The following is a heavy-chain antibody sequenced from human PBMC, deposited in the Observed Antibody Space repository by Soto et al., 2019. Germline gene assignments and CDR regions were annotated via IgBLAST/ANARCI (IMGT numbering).Heavy chain of an antibody. Sequence: SETLSLTCTVSGGSISSYYWSWIRQPPGKGLEWIGYIYYSGSTSYNPSLKSRVTISVDTSKNQFSLKLSSVTAADTAVYYCARLRRYCTNGVCSNYYMDVWGKGTTVTVSS. V-gene: IGHV4-59*08. D-gene: IGHD2-8*01. CDR3: ARLRRYCTNGVCSNYYMDV. CDR1: GGSISSYY. CDR2: IYYSGST. J-gene: IGHJ6*03.